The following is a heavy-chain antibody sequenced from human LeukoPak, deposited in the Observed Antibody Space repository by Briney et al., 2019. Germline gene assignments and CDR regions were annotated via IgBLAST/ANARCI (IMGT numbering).Heavy chain of an antibody. CDR2: IIPILGIA. Sequence: ASVKVSCKASGGTFSSYAISWVRQAPGQGLEWMGRIIPILGIANYAQKFQGRVTITADKSTGTAYMELSSLRSEDTAVYYCASTVSYGSGSYYPYYFDYWGQGTLVTVSS. D-gene: IGHD3-10*01. J-gene: IGHJ4*02. CDR3: ASTVSYGSGSYYPYYFDY. CDR1: GGTFSSYA. V-gene: IGHV1-69*04.